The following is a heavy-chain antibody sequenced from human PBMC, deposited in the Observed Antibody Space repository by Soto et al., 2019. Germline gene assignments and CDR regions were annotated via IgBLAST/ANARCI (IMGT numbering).Heavy chain of an antibody. CDR3: AREYTAWPLAYGLDV. J-gene: IGHJ6*02. V-gene: IGHV3-21*02. CDR1: GFTFSTYS. CDR2: ISSRSDI. D-gene: IGHD2-2*02. Sequence: EVQLVESGGGLVKPGGSLRLSCVGSGFTFSTYSINWVRQAPGKGLEWVSSISSRSDIYYADSVKGRFTISRDHAKNSVSLQMNSLRAEDTAVYYCAREYTAWPLAYGLDVWGQGTTVTVSS.